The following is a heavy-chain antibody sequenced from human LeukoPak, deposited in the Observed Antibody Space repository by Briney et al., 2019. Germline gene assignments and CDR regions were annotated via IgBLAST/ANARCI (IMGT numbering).Heavy chain of an antibody. CDR2: IIPILGIA. Sequence: RASVKVSCKASGGTFSSYAISWVRQAPGQGLKWMGRIIPILGIANYAQKFQGRVTITADKSTSTACMELSSLRSEDTAVYYCARSRIAVAGPPDYWGQGTLVTVSS. V-gene: IGHV1-69*04. J-gene: IGHJ4*02. CDR1: GGTFSSYA. D-gene: IGHD6-19*01. CDR3: ARSRIAVAGPPDY.